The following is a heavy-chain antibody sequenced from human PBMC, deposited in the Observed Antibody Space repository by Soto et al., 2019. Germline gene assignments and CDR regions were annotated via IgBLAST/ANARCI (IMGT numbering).Heavy chain of an antibody. Sequence: SETLSLTCTVSGGSISSGNYYWSWIRQPPGKGLEWIGFISYSGSTYYGTSLKSRVTISVDTSKSQFSLNLSFVTAADTSVYYCATMGTPATGLYFFDYWGQGSLVTVSS. CDR3: ATMGTPATGLYFFDY. CDR2: ISYSGST. V-gene: IGHV4-30-4*01. D-gene: IGHD2-15*01. J-gene: IGHJ4*02. CDR1: GGSISSGNYY.